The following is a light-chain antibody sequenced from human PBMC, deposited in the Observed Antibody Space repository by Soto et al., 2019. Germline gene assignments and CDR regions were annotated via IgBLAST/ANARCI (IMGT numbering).Light chain of an antibody. CDR3: QQYGSSPIT. V-gene: IGKV3-20*01. CDR1: QSVSSN. CDR2: ATS. J-gene: IGKJ5*01. Sequence: EVVMTHSPATLSVSPGERATLSCRASQSVSSNLAWYQQKPGQAPSLLIYATSSRATGIPDRFSGSGSGTDFSLTISRLEPEDFAVYYCQQYGSSPITFSQGTRLEIK.